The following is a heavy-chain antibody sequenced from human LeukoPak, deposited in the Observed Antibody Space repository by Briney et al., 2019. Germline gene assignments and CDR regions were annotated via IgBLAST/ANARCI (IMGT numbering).Heavy chain of an antibody. V-gene: IGHV3-21*01. J-gene: IGHJ6*02. CDR3: ARRVVTANYYYGMDV. D-gene: IGHD2-21*02. Sequence: GGSLRLSCAASGFTLSDYSMNWVRQAPGKGLEWVSCISSSSSYIYYADSVKGRFTISRDNAKNSLYLQMNSLRAEDTAVYYCARRVVTANYYYGMDVWGQGTTVTVSS. CDR2: ISSSSSYI. CDR1: GFTLSDYS.